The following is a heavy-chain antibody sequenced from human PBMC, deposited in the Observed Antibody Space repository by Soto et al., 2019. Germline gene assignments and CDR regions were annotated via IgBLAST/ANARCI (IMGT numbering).Heavy chain of an antibody. J-gene: IGHJ6*02. D-gene: IGHD4-4*01. CDR3: ARPSTETPSYYYYGMDV. Sequence: PGGSLRLSCAASGFTFSTYGMHWVRQAPGKGLEWVAVIWYDGTNRDYADSVKGRFTISRDNSKNTLYLQMNSLRAEDTAVYYCARPSTETPSYYYYGMDVWGQGTTVTVSS. CDR1: GFTFSTYG. CDR2: IWYDGTNR. V-gene: IGHV3-33*01.